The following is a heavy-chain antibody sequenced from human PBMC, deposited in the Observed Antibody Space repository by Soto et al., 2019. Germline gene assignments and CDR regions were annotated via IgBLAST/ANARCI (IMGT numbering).Heavy chain of an antibody. D-gene: IGHD3-10*01. CDR3: ARDLTHASGIGMDV. V-gene: IGHV1-69*04. J-gene: IGHJ6*02. CDR1: GGTFSSYT. CDR2: IIPILGIA. Sequence: ASVKVSCKASGGTFSSYTIIWVRQAPGQGLEWMGRIIPILGIANYAQKFQGWVTMTRDTSISTASMELSRLRSDDTAVYYCARDLTHASGIGMDVWGQGTTVTVSS.